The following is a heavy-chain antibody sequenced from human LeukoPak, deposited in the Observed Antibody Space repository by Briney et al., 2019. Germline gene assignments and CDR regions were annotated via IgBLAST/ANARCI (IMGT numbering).Heavy chain of an antibody. V-gene: IGHV1-2*02. CDR1: GYTFTGYY. CDR3: ARDEMDYYGSGSYYYDY. J-gene: IGHJ4*02. D-gene: IGHD3-10*01. CDR2: INPNSGGT. Sequence: ASVKVSCKASGYTFTGYYMHWVRQAPGQGLEWMGWINPNSGGTNYAQKFQGRVTMTRDTSISTAYMELSRLRSDDTAVYYYARDEMDYYGSGSYYYDYWGQGTLVTVSS.